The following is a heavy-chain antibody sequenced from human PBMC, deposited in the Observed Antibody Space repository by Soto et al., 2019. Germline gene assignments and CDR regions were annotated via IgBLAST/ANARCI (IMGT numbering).Heavy chain of an antibody. J-gene: IGHJ2*01. CDR3: AGARSILDNWYFDI. Sequence: PGGSLRLSCAAAGFTFSDYYMSWIRQAPGKGLEWVSYISSSGSTIYYADSVKGRFTISRDNAKNSLYLQMNSLRAEDTAVYYCAGARSILDNWYFDIGCPGTLLTVSS. D-gene: IGHD3-3*02. V-gene: IGHV3-11*01. CDR2: ISSSGSTI. CDR1: GFTFSDYY.